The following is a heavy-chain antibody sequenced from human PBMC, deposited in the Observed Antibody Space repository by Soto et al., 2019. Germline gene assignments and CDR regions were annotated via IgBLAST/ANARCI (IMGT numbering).Heavy chain of an antibody. CDR3: AADPTYDFWSGYLSYGMDV. D-gene: IGHD3-3*01. J-gene: IGHJ6*02. Sequence: ASVKVSSTASGFTFTSSAVQWMRQARGQRLEWIGWIVVGSGNTNYAQKFQERVTITRDMSTSTAYMELSSLRSEDTAVYYCAADPTYDFWSGYLSYGMDVWGQGTMVTVSS. CDR2: IVVGSGNT. V-gene: IGHV1-58*01. CDR1: GFTFTSSA.